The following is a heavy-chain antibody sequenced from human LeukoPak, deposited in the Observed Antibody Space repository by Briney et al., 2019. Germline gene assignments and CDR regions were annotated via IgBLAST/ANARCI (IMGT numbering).Heavy chain of an antibody. Sequence: SETLSLTCTVSGGSISSGDYYWSWIRQPPGKGLEWIGYIYYCGNTYYNPSLKSRVTISVDTSKDQFSLKLSSVTAADTAVYYCARAKYYYYDMDVWGQGTTVTVSS. CDR2: IYYCGNT. CDR3: ARAKYYYYDMDV. J-gene: IGHJ6*02. CDR1: GGSISSGDYY. V-gene: IGHV4-30-4*01.